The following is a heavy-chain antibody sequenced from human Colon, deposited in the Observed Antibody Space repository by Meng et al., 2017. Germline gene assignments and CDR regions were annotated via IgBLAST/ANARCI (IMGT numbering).Heavy chain of an antibody. V-gene: IGHV4-39*07. CDR2: ISYSGST. D-gene: IGHD6-13*01. J-gene: IGHJ4*02. CDR3: ARDHGTSSWFYY. Sequence: HLPRRVAAPGLVKPAETLSLTCTVSGGSISSGRYYWGWIRQPPGKGLEWIGTISYSGSTYFNPSLKSRVTISEDTSKNQFSLKLNSVTAADTAVYYCARDHGTSSWFYYWGQGTLVTVSS. CDR1: GGSISSGRYY.